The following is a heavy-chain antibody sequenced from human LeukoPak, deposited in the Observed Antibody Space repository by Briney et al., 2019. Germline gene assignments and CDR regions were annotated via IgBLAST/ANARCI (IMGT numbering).Heavy chain of an antibody. CDR2: IKQDGSEK. D-gene: IGHD1-26*01. V-gene: IGHV3-7*01. Sequence: GGSLRLSCAASGFTFSSYYMSWVRQAPGKGLEWVANIKQDGSEKYYVDSVKGRFTISRDNAKNSLYLQMNSLRAEDTAMYYCARDRWEVLTTNWFDPWGQGTLVTVSS. CDR1: GFTFSSYY. CDR3: ARDRWEVLTTNWFDP. J-gene: IGHJ5*02.